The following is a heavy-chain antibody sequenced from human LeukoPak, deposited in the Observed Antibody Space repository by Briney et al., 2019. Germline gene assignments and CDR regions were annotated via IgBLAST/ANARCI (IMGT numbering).Heavy chain of an antibody. CDR1: GYTFTGYY. J-gene: IGHJ4*02. CDR2: INPNSGGT. D-gene: IGHD2-15*01. Sequence: ASVKVSCKASGYTFTGYYMHWVRQAPGQGLEWMGWINPNSGGTNYAQKFQGRVTMTRDTSISTAYMELSRLRSDDTAVYYCARPYCSGGSCYFAYWGQGTLVTVSS. V-gene: IGHV1-2*02. CDR3: ARPYCSGGSCYFAY.